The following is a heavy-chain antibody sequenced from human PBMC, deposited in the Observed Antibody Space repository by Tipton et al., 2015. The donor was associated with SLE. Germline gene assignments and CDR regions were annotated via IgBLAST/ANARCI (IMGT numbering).Heavy chain of an antibody. CDR3: ARDQGYYYDSSGYYFLDAFDI. Sequence: GSLRLSCAASGFTFSSYWMSWVRQAPGKGLEWVANIKQDGSEKYYVDSVKGRFTISRDNAKNSLYPQMNSLRAEDTAVYYCARDQGYYYDSSGYYFLDAFDIWGQGTMVTVSS. CDR2: IKQDGSEK. V-gene: IGHV3-7*01. CDR1: GFTFSSYW. D-gene: IGHD3-22*01. J-gene: IGHJ3*02.